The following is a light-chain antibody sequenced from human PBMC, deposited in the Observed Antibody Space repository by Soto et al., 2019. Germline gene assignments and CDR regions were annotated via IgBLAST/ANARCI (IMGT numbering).Light chain of an antibody. V-gene: IGKV3-20*01. J-gene: IGKJ4*01. CDR1: QRVGSSS. Sequence: EIVLTQSPGTLSLSPGERAILSCRASQRVGSSSLAWYQQRPGQAPRLLNYGVSTRATGIPDRFSGSGSGTDFTRTISRLESADFAVYFCQQFGTSPAFGGGTKVEIK. CDR2: GVS. CDR3: QQFGTSPA.